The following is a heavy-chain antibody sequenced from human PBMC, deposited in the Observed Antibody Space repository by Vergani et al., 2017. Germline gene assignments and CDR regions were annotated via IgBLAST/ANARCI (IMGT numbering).Heavy chain of an antibody. V-gene: IGHV1-69*17. Sequence: QVQLVQSGAEVKKPGSSVKVSCKASGGTFSSYAISWVRQAPGQGLEWMGGIIPIFGIANYAQQFQGRVTITADKSTSTAYMELSSLRSEDTAVYYCARDELKSGLYHITDTAILPYYYYGMDVWGQGTTVTVSS. D-gene: IGHD5-18*01. CDR3: ARDELKSGLYHITDTAILPYYYYGMDV. CDR2: IIPIFGIA. J-gene: IGHJ6*02. CDR1: GGTFSSYA.